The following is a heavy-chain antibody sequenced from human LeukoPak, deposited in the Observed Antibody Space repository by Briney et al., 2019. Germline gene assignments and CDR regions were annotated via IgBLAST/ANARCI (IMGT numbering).Heavy chain of an antibody. CDR3: ARRGTYCSGGHCYKSGPPDGSYSMDV. CDR1: GYSFTSYW. CDR2: IYPGDSDT. Sequence: GESLKISCKGSGYSFTSYWIGWVRQMPGKGLEWMGIIYPGDSDTRYSPSFQGQVTISADKSSSTAYLQWTSLEASDTAMYYCARRGTYCSGGHCYKSGPPDGSYSMDVWGQGTTVTVSS. V-gene: IGHV5-51*01. J-gene: IGHJ6*02. D-gene: IGHD2-15*01.